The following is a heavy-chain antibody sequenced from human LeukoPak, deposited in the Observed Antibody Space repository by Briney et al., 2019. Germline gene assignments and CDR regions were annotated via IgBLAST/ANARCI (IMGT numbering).Heavy chain of an antibody. J-gene: IGHJ4*02. CDR3: VRNAPFDY. CDR2: INQDGSEK. Sequence: GGSLRLSCAASGFTYSTYWMSWVRQAPGKGLEWVANINQDGSEKYYVDSVRGRFTISRDNAKNSLYLQMNSLRGEDTAVYYCVRNAPFDYWGQGTLVTVSS. V-gene: IGHV3-7*01. CDR1: GFTYSTYW.